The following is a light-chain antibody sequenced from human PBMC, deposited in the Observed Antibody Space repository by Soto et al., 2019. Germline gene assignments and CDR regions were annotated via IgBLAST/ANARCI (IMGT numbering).Light chain of an antibody. CDR1: SSDVGGYNY. Sequence: QSVLTQPRSVSGSPGQSVTISCTRTSSDVGGYNYVSWYQQHPGKAPKLMIYDVSKRPSGVPDRFSGSKSGNTASLTISGLQAEDEADYYCCSYAGSVVFGGGTKLTVL. V-gene: IGLV2-11*01. J-gene: IGLJ2*01. CDR3: CSYAGSVV. CDR2: DVS.